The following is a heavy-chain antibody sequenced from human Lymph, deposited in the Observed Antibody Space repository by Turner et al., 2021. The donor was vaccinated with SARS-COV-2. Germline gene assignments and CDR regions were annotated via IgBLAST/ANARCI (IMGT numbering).Heavy chain of an antibody. D-gene: IGHD3-3*01. V-gene: IGHV1-2*02. CDR3: ARDVERYNDFWSGYSGGYGMDV. CDR1: GYTFTGPY. Sequence: QVQLVQSGAEVKKPGASVKVSCKASGYTFTGPYMHWVRQAPGQGREWMGWINPNSGGTNYAQKFKGRVTMTRDTSISAAYMELSRLRSDDTAVYYCARDVERYNDFWSGYSGGYGMDVWGQGTTVTVSS. J-gene: IGHJ6*02. CDR2: INPNSGGT.